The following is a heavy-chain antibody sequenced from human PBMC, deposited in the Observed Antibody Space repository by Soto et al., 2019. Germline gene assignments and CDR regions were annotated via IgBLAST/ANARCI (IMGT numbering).Heavy chain of an antibody. J-gene: IGHJ3*02. CDR3: AKGGVGSTSNAFDI. D-gene: IGHD1-26*01. CDR1: GFTFRSYG. V-gene: IGHV3-30*18. Sequence: QVQLVESGGGVVQPGRSLRLSCAASGFTFRSYGMHWVRQAPAKGLEWVAVISNAGSNKYYEDSVKGRFTISRDNSKNRLYLQMNILSTQDTGVYYCAKGGVGSTSNAFDIWGQGTMVIVSS. CDR2: ISNAGSNK.